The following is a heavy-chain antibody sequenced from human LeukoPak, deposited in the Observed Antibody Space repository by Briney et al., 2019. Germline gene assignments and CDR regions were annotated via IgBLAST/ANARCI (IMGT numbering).Heavy chain of an antibody. Sequence: GRSLRLSCAASGFTLSSYGMHWVRQAPGKGLEWVSGISGSGGSTYYADSVKGRFTISRDNSKNTLYLQMNNLRAEDTAVYYCAKTYYYDSSGPPRGASDIWGQGTMVTVSS. V-gene: IGHV3-23*01. J-gene: IGHJ3*02. D-gene: IGHD3-22*01. CDR1: GFTLSSYG. CDR2: ISGSGGST. CDR3: AKTYYYDSSGPPRGASDI.